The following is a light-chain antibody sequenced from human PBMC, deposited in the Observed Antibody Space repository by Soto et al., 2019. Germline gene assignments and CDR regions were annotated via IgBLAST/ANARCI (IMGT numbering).Light chain of an antibody. CDR3: MQALQTPYT. Sequence: EIVMTQSPPSLTVTPGEPASISCSSSQRLLHSNGNIFLDWYLQKPGQSPQLLIYLGVNRASGVPDRVSGSAAGTAFTLKISRVEAEDAGVYYCMQALQTPYTFGQGTKLEIK. CDR2: LGV. V-gene: IGKV2-28*01. J-gene: IGKJ2*01. CDR1: QRLLHSNGNIF.